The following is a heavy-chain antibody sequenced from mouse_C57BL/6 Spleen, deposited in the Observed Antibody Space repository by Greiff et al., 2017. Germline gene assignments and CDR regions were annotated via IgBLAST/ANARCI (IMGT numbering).Heavy chain of an antibody. CDR3: ARRGGYDYEGDFDY. CDR2: IDPSDSET. J-gene: IGHJ2*01. Sequence: VQLQQPGAELVRPGSSVKLSCKASGYTFTSYWMHWVKQRPIQGLEWIGNIDPSDSETHYNQKFKDKATLTVDKSSSTAYMQLSSLTSEDSAVYYCARRGGYDYEGDFDYWGQGTTLTVSS. V-gene: IGHV1-52*01. D-gene: IGHD2-4*01. CDR1: GYTFTSYW.